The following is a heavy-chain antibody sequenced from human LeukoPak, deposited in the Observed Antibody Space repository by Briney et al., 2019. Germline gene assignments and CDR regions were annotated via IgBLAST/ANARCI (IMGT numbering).Heavy chain of an antibody. D-gene: IGHD5-18*01. CDR3: ATLKRGYTYGLNYFDY. CDR2: ISAYNGNT. J-gene: IGHJ4*02. CDR1: GYTFTSYG. Sequence: ASVKVSCKASGYTFTSYGISWVRQAPGQGLEWMGWISAYNGNTNYAQKLQGRVTMTEDTSTDTAYMELSSLRSEDTAVYYCATLKRGYTYGLNYFDYWGQGTLVTVSS. V-gene: IGHV1-18*01.